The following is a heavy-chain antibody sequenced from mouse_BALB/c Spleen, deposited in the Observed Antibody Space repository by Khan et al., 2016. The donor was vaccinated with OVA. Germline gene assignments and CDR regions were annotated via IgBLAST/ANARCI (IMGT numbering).Heavy chain of an antibody. CDR3: ASTASYWFFDV. CDR1: GYTFTNYG. D-gene: IGHD6-1*01. V-gene: IGHV9-3-1*01. CDR2: INTFTGEP. J-gene: IGHJ1*01. Sequence: QIQLVQSGPELKKPGETVKISCKASGYTFTNYGMNWVKQAPGKGLQWMGWINTFTGEPTYADDFKGRFAFSLETSANTAYLQIKHLKNEDTATECCASTASYWFFDVWGAGTTVTVSS.